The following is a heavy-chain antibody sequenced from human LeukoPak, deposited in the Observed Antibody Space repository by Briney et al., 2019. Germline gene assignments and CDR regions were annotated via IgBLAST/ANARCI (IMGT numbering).Heavy chain of an antibody. V-gene: IGHV3-7*01. CDR3: ARDSRPLWFGELPY. D-gene: IGHD3-10*01. Sequence: PGGSLRLSCAASGFTFSNYWMSWVRQAPGKGLEWVANIKQDRSEKYYVDSVKGRFTISRDNAKNSLYLQMNSLRAEDTAVYYCARDSRPLWFGELPYWGQGTLVTVSS. CDR2: IKQDRSEK. CDR1: GFTFSNYW. J-gene: IGHJ4*02.